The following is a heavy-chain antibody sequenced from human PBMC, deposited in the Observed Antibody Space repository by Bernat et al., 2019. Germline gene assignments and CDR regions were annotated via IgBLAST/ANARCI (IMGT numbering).Heavy chain of an antibody. CDR1: GGSISISTYY. CDR2: IYYSGST. Sequence: QMQLEESCPGLVKPSETLSLNCSVSGGSISISTYYCGWIRQPPGEGLEWIGTIYYSGSTYYNPSLKSRVTISVDTSKNQFSLKLSSVTDADTAVYYGARRGGVTKDYYYMDVWGKGTTVTVSS. D-gene: IGHD4-17*01. J-gene: IGHJ6*03. V-gene: IGHV4-39*01. CDR3: ARRGGVTKDYYYMDV.